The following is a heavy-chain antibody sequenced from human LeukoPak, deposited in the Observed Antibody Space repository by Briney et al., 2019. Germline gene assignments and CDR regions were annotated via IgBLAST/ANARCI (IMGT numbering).Heavy chain of an antibody. J-gene: IGHJ4*02. V-gene: IGHV3-23*01. CDR1: GFTFGSYA. Sequence: GGSLRFSCAASGFTFGSYAMSWVRQAPGKGLDWVSAIVGSGSSTYYADSVKGRFTISIDSSRNTLYLQMNSLRAEDTAIYYCAKDLCSGGSCRRYFDSWGQGTLVTVSS. CDR3: AKDLCSGGSCRRYFDS. CDR2: IVGSGSST. D-gene: IGHD2-15*01.